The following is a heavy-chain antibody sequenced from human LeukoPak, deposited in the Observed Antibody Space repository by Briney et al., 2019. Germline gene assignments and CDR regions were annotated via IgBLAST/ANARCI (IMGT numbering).Heavy chain of an antibody. CDR2: INHSGST. CDR3: ARNHILAVTLDAFDI. D-gene: IGHD4-23*01. Sequence: PSETLSLTCAVYGGSFSGYYWSWIRQPPGKGLEWIGEINHSGSTNYNPSLKSQVTISVDTSKNQFSLKLSSVTAADTAVYYCARNHILAVTLDAFDIWGQGTMVTVSS. J-gene: IGHJ3*02. CDR1: GGSFSGYY. V-gene: IGHV4-34*01.